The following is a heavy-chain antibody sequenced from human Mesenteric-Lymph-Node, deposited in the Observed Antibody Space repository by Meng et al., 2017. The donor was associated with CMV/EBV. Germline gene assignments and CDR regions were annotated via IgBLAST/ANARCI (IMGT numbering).Heavy chain of an antibody. J-gene: IGHJ4*02. V-gene: IGHV4-59*01. CDR2: IYSSGST. CDR1: GGSITTYY. Sequence: SETLSLTCTVSGGSITTYYWSWIRQPPGKGLEWIGYIYSSGSTDYNPSLKSRVTISVETSKNQFSLKLSSVTAADTAVYYCARASFVYARGYSSSSEFDYWGQGTLVTVSS. CDR3: ARASFVYARGYSSSSEFDY. D-gene: IGHD6-6*01.